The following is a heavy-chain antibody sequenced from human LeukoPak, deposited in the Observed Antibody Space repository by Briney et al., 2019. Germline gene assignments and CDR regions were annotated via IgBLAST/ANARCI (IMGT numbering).Heavy chain of an antibody. CDR2: IGGSGGST. V-gene: IGHV3-23*01. CDR1: GFTFSSYA. Sequence: AGGSLRLSCAASGFTFSSYAMSWVRQAPGKGLEWVSAIGGSGGSTYYADSVKGRFTISRDDSKNTLYLQMNSLRAEDTAVYYCAIGIAAAGTGDYWGQGTLVTVSS. D-gene: IGHD6-13*01. J-gene: IGHJ4*02. CDR3: AIGIAAAGTGDY.